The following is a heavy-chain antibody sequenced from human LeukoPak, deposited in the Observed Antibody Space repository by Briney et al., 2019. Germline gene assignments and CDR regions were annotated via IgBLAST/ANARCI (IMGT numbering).Heavy chain of an antibody. CDR2: IIPILGIA. CDR3: ARSPYYDFWSGYYGYFDY. J-gene: IGHJ4*02. Sequence: ASVKVSCKAPGGTFSSYAISWVRQAPGQGLEWMGRIIPILGIANYAQKFQGRVTITADKSTSTAYMELSSLRSEDTAVYYCARSPYYDFWSGYYGYFDYWGQGTPVTVSS. CDR1: GGTFSSYA. D-gene: IGHD3-3*01. V-gene: IGHV1-69*04.